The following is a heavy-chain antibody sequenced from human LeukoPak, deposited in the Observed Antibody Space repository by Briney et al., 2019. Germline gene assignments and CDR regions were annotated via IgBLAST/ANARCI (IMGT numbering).Heavy chain of an antibody. CDR1: GFTFSSYA. V-gene: IGHV3-23*01. Sequence: PGGSLRLSCAASGFTFSSYAMTWVRQAPGKGLEWVSAISGSGDSTYYADSVKGRFTISRDNSKNTLYLQMNSLRAEDTAVYYCAKGQRGYSDYFDYWGQGTLVTVSS. D-gene: IGHD3-22*01. CDR3: AKGQRGYSDYFDY. CDR2: ISGSGDST. J-gene: IGHJ4*02.